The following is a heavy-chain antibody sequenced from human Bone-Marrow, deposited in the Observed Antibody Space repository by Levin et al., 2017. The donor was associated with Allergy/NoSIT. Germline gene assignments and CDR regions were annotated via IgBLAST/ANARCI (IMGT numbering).Heavy chain of an antibody. V-gene: IGHV3-30*04. CDR3: ATGVGKTVAGGFGP. CDR1: GVTFSNYA. J-gene: IGHJ5*02. Sequence: PGGSLRLSCKASGVTFSNYAMHWVRQAPGKGLEWVAVISDDGRNEYYADSVRGRFTISRDNSKNTLFLQMNSLRADDTAIYFCATGVGKTVAGGFGPWGQGTLVRVSS. CDR2: ISDDGRNE. D-gene: IGHD6-19*01.